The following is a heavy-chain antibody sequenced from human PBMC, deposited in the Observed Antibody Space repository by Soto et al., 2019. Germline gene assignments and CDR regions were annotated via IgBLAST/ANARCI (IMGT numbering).Heavy chain of an antibody. CDR3: AKERLARGFDY. Sequence: EVQLLDSGGGLVQPGGSLRLSCEASGFTFSNYAMNWVRQAPGKGLEWVLGISGGGYNTYYADSVKGRFTISRDNSKNTVFLQMNSLRAEDTAVYYCAKERLARGFDYWGQGTLVTVSS. V-gene: IGHV3-23*01. J-gene: IGHJ4*02. CDR1: GFTFSNYA. CDR2: ISGGGYNT.